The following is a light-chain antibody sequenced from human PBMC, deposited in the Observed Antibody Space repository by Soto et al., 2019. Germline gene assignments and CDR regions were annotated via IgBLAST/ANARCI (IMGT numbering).Light chain of an antibody. CDR2: EVS. J-gene: IGLJ2*01. CDR1: SSDVGGYNY. Sequence: QSALTQPPSASGSPGQSVTISCTGTSSDVGGYNYVSWYQQHPGKAPKIMIYEVSKRPSGVPDRFSGSKSGNTASLTVSGLQAEDEADYYCSSYAGGIVVFGGGTKLTVL. CDR3: SSYAGGIVV. V-gene: IGLV2-8*01.